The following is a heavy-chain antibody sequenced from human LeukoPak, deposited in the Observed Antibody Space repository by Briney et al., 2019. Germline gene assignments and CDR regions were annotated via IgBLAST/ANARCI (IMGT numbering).Heavy chain of an antibody. D-gene: IGHD5-18*01. V-gene: IGHV4-34*01. Sequence: SETLSLTCAVYGGSFSGYYWSWIRQPPGKGLEWIGEINHSGSTNYNPSLKSRVTISVDTSKNQFSLTLSSVTAADTAVYYCARGGLQLWSKVPDYWGQGTLVTVSS. CDR1: GGSFSGYY. CDR3: ARGGLQLWSKVPDY. CDR2: INHSGST. J-gene: IGHJ4*02.